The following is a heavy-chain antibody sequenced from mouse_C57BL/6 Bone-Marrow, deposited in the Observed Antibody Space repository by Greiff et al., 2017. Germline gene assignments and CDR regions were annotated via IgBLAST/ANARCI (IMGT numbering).Heavy chain of an antibody. CDR1: GYAFSSSW. J-gene: IGHJ3*01. CDR3: AREITTVVASDD. V-gene: IGHV1-82*01. CDR2: IYPGDGDI. Sequence: QVQLQQSGPELVKPGASVKISCKASGYAFSSSWMNWVKQRPGKGLEWIGRIYPGDGDINYNGKFKGKVTLTADKSSSTAYMQLSSLTSEDSAVYFCAREITTVVASDDWGPGTLVTVSA. D-gene: IGHD1-1*01.